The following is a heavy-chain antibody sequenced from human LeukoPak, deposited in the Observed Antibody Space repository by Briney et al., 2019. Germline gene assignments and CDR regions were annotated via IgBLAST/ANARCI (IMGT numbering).Heavy chain of an antibody. CDR3: ARLSSSGSYVPQYYYYGMDV. CDR2: IYYSGST. CDR1: GGSISSYY. V-gene: IGHV4-59*01. J-gene: IGHJ6*02. Sequence: SETLSLTCTVSGGSISSYYWSWIRQPPGKGLEWIGYIYYSGSTNYNPSLKSRVTISVDTSKNQFSLKLSSVTAADTAVYYCARLSSSGSYVPQYYYYGMDVWGQGTTVTVSS. D-gene: IGHD3-10*01.